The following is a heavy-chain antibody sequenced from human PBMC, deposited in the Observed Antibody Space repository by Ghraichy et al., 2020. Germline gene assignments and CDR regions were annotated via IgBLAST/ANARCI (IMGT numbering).Heavy chain of an antibody. Sequence: SETLSLTCNVSGGSFSGYDWSWIRQPPGKGLEWIGEIHHTGTTNYIPSLKSRVTLSLDTSKNHFSLKLTSVTAADTGVYYCVRDMRGNRQLYGMDVWGQGTTVTVSS. CDR3: VRDMRGNRQLYGMDV. CDR2: IHHTGTT. D-gene: IGHD1-1*01. J-gene: IGHJ6*02. CDR1: GGSFSGYD. V-gene: IGHV4-34*01.